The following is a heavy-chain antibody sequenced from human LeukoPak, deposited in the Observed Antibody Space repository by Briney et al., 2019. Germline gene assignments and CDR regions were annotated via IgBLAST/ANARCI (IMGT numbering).Heavy chain of an antibody. CDR1: GYTLTGYY. V-gene: IGHV1-2*02. J-gene: IGHJ4*02. Sequence: ASVNLSRKPSGYTLTGYYLHWVRQAPGQGLEWMGWTNPNTGATINAEKFQGRVTMTRDTSIDTAYMEMRSLRSDDTAVYYCARDRVGSGWPRPWYFEFWGQGTLITVSS. CDR2: TNPNTGAT. CDR3: ARDRVGSGWPRPWYFEF. D-gene: IGHD6-19*01.